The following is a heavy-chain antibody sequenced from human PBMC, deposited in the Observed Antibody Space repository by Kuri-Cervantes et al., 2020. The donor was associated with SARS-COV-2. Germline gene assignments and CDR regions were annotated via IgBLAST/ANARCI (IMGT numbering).Heavy chain of an antibody. Sequence: ASVKVSCKASGYTFTGYAMNWVRQAPGQGLEWMGWINTNTGNPTYAQGFTGRFVFSLDTSVSTAYLQISSLKAEDTAVYYCARDCSGGSCPAGLFDYWGQGTLVTVSS. J-gene: IGHJ4*02. CDR3: ARDCSGGSCPAGLFDY. CDR1: GYTFTGYA. CDR2: INTNTGNP. D-gene: IGHD2-15*01. V-gene: IGHV7-4-1*02.